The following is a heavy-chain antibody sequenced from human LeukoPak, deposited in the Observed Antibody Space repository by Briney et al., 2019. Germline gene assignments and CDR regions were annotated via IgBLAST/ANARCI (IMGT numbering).Heavy chain of an antibody. Sequence: GGSLRLSCAASEFTFSNYALHWVRQAPGKGLQWVAVISYDGNTIHYADSVKGRFIISRDNSKNMLYLQMNSLRAEDTAVYYCAKTLGYSGYFSPWGQGTLVTVSS. D-gene: IGHD3-22*01. CDR2: ISYDGNTI. V-gene: IGHV3-30-3*02. J-gene: IGHJ5*02. CDR3: AKTLGYSGYFSP. CDR1: EFTFSNYA.